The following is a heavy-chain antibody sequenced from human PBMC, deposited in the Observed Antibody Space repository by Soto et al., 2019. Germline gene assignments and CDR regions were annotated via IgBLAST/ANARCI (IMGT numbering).Heavy chain of an antibody. V-gene: IGHV3-30*03. J-gene: IGHJ3*01. CDR2: ISYDGSNK. CDR1: GNAVSSYV. D-gene: IGHD6-13*01. CDR3: AGPGIAF. Sequence: GGLGLISGASGNAVSSYVLHWIRQAPGKGLEWVAVISYDGSNKYYADSVKGRFTISRDNSKNTLYLQMNSLRAEDTALYYCAGPGIAF.